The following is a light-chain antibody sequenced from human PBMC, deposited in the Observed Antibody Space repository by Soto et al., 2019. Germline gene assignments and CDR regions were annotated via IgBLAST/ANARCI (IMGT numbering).Light chain of an antibody. Sequence: QSALTQPPSASLSPGQSVTISCTGTKNDIGVYDFVSWYQHHPGKAPRLIIYEVVQRPSGVPDRFSGSKSGNTASLTVSGLQAADEAVYFCKSYAGSNTYVFGSGTKVTVL. CDR1: KNDIGVYDF. V-gene: IGLV2-8*01. CDR2: EVV. CDR3: KSYAGSNTYV. J-gene: IGLJ1*01.